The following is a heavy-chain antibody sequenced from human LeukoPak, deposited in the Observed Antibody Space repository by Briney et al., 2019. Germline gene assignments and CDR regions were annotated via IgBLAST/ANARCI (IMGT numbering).Heavy chain of an antibody. CDR2: INHSGST. V-gene: IGHV4-34*01. CDR1: GGSFSGYY. J-gene: IGHJ6*02. D-gene: IGHD6-19*01. Sequence: SETLSLTCAVYGGSFSGYYWSWIRQPPGKGLEWIGEINHSGSTSYNPSLKSRVTISVDTSKNQFSLKLSSVTAADTAVYYCARVGRFRGSGWPPSDYYGMDVWGQGTTVTVSS. CDR3: ARVGRFRGSGWPPSDYYGMDV.